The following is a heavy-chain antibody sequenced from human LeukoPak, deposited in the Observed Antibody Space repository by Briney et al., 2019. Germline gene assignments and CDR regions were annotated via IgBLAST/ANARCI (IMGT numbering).Heavy chain of an antibody. V-gene: IGHV4-39*01. J-gene: IGHJ4*02. Sequence: SETLSLTCTVSGGSISSSTYYWGWIRQPPGKGLEWIGSIYYSGSTYYNPSLKGRVTISVDTSKNQFSLKLSPVTAADTAVYYCARVRCSGGSCYSGSWGQGTLVTVSS. CDR1: GGSISSSTYY. D-gene: IGHD2-15*01. CDR3: ARVRCSGGSCYSGS. CDR2: IYYSGST.